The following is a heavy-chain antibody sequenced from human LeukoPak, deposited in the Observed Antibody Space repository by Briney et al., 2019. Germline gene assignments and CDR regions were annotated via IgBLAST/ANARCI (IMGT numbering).Heavy chain of an antibody. CDR1: GFTFSTYG. V-gene: IGHV3-30*02. CDR3: ARAYCTNGVCYKAGGAFDI. CDR2: IRYDGSDK. J-gene: IGHJ3*02. D-gene: IGHD2-8*01. Sequence: PGGTLRLSCSASGFTFSTYGMHWVRQAPGKGLEWVAFIRYDGSDKYYADSVKGRFTISRDNSKNTVYLQMNSLRAEDTAVYYCARAYCTNGVCYKAGGAFDIWGQGTMVTVSS.